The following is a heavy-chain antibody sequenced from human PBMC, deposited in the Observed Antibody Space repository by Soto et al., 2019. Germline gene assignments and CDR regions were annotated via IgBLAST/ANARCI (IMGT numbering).Heavy chain of an antibody. CDR2: IYYTGST. Sequence: QVQLQESGPGLVKPSETLSLTCTVSGGSVSSDSHYWSWIRQPPGKGLEWIGYIYYTGSTNYNPSLKGRVTMSVDTSRDQVSLRLRSVTRADTAVYDCARDQYDFRSGSYYYAMEVWGQGTKVTVSS. D-gene: IGHD3-3*01. CDR3: ARDQYDFRSGSYYYAMEV. CDR1: GGSVSSDSHY. V-gene: IGHV4-61*01. J-gene: IGHJ6*02.